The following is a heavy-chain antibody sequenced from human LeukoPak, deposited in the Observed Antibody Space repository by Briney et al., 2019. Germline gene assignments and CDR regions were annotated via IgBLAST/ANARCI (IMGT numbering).Heavy chain of an antibody. CDR3: ARFPIFYCSSTSCYYFDY. Sequence: ASVKVSCKASGYTFTSYGISWVRQAPGQGLEWMGWISAYNGNTNYAQKLQGRVTMTTDTSTSTAYMELRSLRSDDTAVYNCARFPIFYCSSTSCYYFDYWGQGTLVTVSS. D-gene: IGHD2-2*01. CDR2: ISAYNGNT. CDR1: GYTFTSYG. V-gene: IGHV1-18*01. J-gene: IGHJ4*02.